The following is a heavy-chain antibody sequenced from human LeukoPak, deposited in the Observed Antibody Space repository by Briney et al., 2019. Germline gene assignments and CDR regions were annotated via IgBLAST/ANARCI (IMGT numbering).Heavy chain of an antibody. D-gene: IGHD3-3*01. CDR1: GGSISSSSYY. Sequence: SETLSLTCTVSGGSISSSSYYWGWIRQPPGKGLEWIGSIYYSGSTYYNPSLKSRVTISVDTSKNQFSLKLSSVTAADTAVYYCARGLRFLEWLPYYYYYYMDVWGKGTTATVSS. CDR3: ARGLRFLEWLPYYYYYYMDV. CDR2: IYYSGST. V-gene: IGHV4-39*01. J-gene: IGHJ6*03.